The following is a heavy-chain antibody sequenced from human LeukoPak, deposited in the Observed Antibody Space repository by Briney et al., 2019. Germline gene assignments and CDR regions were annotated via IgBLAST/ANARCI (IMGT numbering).Heavy chain of an antibody. J-gene: IGHJ3*02. CDR3: ARHREGAFAI. CDR2: IYYSGST. CDR1: GGSISSYY. V-gene: IGHV4-59*08. Sequence: SETLSLTCTVSGGSISSYYWSWIRQPPGKGLEWIGYIYYSGSTHYNPSLKSRVTMSVDTSKNQFSLKLSSVTAADTAVYYCARHREGAFAICGPGTMVTVSS.